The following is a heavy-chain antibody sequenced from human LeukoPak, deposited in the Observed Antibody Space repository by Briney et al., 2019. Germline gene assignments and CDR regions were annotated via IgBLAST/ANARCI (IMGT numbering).Heavy chain of an antibody. CDR2: ISYDGSNK. CDR1: GFTFSSYG. CDR3: AKDQDIVVVPAAMLTNWFDP. J-gene: IGHJ5*02. D-gene: IGHD2-2*01. V-gene: IGHV3-30*18. Sequence: GGSLRLSCAASGFTFSSYGMHWVRQAPGKGLEWVAVISYDGSNKYYADSVKGRFTISRDNSKNTLYLQTNSLRAEDTAVYYCAKDQDIVVVPAAMLTNWFDPWGQGTLVTVSS.